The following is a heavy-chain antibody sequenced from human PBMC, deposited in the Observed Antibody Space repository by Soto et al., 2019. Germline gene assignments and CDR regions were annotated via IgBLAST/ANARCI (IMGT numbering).Heavy chain of an antibody. CDR3: ARNMDYYYGRGSGNGHGD. D-gene: IGHD3-10*02. CDR2: INPKFGDT. J-gene: IGHJ6*02. Sequence: QVRLVQSGAEVKEPGDSVRVSCEASGYTFTAYHIHWVRQAPGQGLEWMGWINPKFGDTGYAQDFQGRVYMTSDMANGRVYMELIRRTSDDAAIYYCARNMDYYYGRGSGNGHGDWGHGTTVTVFS. V-gene: IGHV1-2*02. CDR1: GYTFTAYH.